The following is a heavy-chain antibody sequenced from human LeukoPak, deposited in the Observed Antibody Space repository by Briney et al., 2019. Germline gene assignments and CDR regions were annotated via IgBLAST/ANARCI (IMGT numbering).Heavy chain of an antibody. CDR3: ARDPVSVGLRINSDY. CDR1: GFSFSSYA. J-gene: IGHJ4*02. V-gene: IGHV3-30-3*01. CDR2: ISNDGSNK. Sequence: GGSLRFSCAASGFSFSSYAMHWVRQAPGKGLEWVALISNDGSNKYHADSVKGRFTISRDNSKNTLYLQMNSLRAEDTAVYYCARDPVSVGLRINSDYWGQGTLVTVSS. D-gene: IGHD3-3*01.